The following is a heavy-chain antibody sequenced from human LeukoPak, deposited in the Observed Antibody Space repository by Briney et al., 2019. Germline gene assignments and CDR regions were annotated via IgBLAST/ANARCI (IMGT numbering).Heavy chain of an antibody. Sequence: GRSLRVSCAASGFTFDEYAMHWVRQAPGKGLEWVSGISWSRYIIEYADSVRGRFTISRDNAKNSLFLQMNSLRADDSAMYYCVRDHVGGSCFDCPLGDAFDTWGQGTMVTVSS. CDR1: GFTFDEYA. V-gene: IGHV3-9*01. CDR2: ISWSRYII. CDR3: VRDHVGGSCFDCPLGDAFDT. D-gene: IGHD2-15*01. J-gene: IGHJ3*02.